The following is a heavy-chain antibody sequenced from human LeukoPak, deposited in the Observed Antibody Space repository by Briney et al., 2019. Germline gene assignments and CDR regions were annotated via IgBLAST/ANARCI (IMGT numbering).Heavy chain of an antibody. CDR2: IYYSGST. CDR1: GGSISSYY. J-gene: IGHJ3*02. V-gene: IGHV4-59*08. CDR3: AKTYGGNSAVDAFDI. Sequence: SETLSLTCTVSGGSISSYYWSWIRQPPGKGLEWIGYIYYSGSTNYNPSLKSRVTISVDTSKNQFSLKLSSVTAADTAVYYCAKTYGGNSAVDAFDIWGQGTMVTVSS. D-gene: IGHD4-23*01.